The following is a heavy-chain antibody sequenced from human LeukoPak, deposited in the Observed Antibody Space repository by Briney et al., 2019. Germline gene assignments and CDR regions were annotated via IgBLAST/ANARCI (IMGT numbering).Heavy chain of an antibody. CDR2: ISTDGSST. D-gene: IGHD5-24*01. J-gene: IGHJ5*02. CDR1: GFTFSTYW. V-gene: IGHV3-74*01. Sequence: GGSLRLSCAASGFTFSTYWMHWVRQAPGKGLVWVSRISTDGSSTNYADSVKGRFTISRDNAKSTLYLQMNSLRAEDTAVYYCVRDQATSNVLGPWGQGTLVTVSS. CDR3: VRDQATSNVLGP.